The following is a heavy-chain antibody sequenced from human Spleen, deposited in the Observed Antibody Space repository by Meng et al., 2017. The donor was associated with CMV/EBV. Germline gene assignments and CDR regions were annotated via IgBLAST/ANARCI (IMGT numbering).Heavy chain of an antibody. CDR2: ISWNSGNM. CDR1: GFNFDDHA. Sequence: SLKISCAASGFNFDDHAMHWVRQAPGKGLEWVSGISWNSGNMGYAESVKGRFTISRDNAKNCLYLQMDNLGTEDTALYYCVRDRNYGVYLGSDYWGQGTLVTVSS. CDR3: VRDRNYGVYLGSDY. D-gene: IGHD4-17*01. J-gene: IGHJ4*02. V-gene: IGHV3-9*01.